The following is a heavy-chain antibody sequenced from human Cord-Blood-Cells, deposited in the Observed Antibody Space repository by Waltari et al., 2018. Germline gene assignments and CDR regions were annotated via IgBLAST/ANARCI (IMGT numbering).Heavy chain of an antibody. V-gene: IGHV1-69*01. CDR3: ARGEPGTDRSWYFDL. J-gene: IGHJ2*01. CDR2: ISPIFGTA. CDR1: GGTFSSYA. D-gene: IGHD1-1*01. Sequence: QVQLVQSGAEVKKPGPSVKVSCKASGGTFSSYAISWVRQAPGQGLEWMGGISPIFGTANYAQKFQGRVTITADESTSTAYMELSSRRAEDTAVDYCARGEPGTDRSWYFDLWGRGTLVTVSS.